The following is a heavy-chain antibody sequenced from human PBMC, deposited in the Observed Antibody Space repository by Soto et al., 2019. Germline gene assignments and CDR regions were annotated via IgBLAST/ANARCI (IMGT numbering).Heavy chain of an antibody. D-gene: IGHD3-10*01. CDR1: GHTFTDYG. J-gene: IGHJ4*01. CDR2: ISAYSGNT. CDR3: ARGYFYGSGTYPIGY. Sequence: ASVKVSCKASGHTFTDYGVTWVRQAPGQGLEWMGWISAYSGNTDYAQNVQGRVTMTTDTSTTTAYVELRTLRSDDTAIYYCARGYFYGSGTYPIGYWGQGTLVTVSS. V-gene: IGHV1-18*01.